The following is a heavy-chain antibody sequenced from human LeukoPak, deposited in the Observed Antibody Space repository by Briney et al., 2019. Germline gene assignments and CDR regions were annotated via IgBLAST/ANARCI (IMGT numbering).Heavy chain of an antibody. V-gene: IGHV3-21*01. J-gene: IGHJ4*02. CDR3: ARPSQLLFDGGY. D-gene: IGHD2-21*02. CDR1: GFTFSSYS. Sequence: GGSLRLSCAASGFTFSSYSMNWVHQAPGKGLEWVSSISSSSSYIYYADSVKGRFTISRDNAKNSLYLQMNSLRAEDTAVYYCARPSQLLFDGGYWGQGTLVTVSS. CDR2: ISSSSSYI.